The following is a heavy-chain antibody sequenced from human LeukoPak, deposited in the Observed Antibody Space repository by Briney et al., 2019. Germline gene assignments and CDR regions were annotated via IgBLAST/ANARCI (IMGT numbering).Heavy chain of an antibody. Sequence: PGKSLTLSCVVSGFNFDNFAMHWVRQPLGKGLEWVAVISHDGRTKYYADSMKGRITISRDNSKNTLYLQMNSLRAEDTAVYYCTKVEAGGDYYDSSGVDYWGQGTLVTVSS. J-gene: IGHJ4*02. CDR3: TKVEAGGDYYDSSGVDY. CDR2: ISHDGRTK. V-gene: IGHV3-30*04. CDR1: GFNFDNFA. D-gene: IGHD3-22*01.